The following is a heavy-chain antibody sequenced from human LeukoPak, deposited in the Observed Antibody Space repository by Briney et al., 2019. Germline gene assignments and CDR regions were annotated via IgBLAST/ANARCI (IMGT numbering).Heavy chain of an antibody. CDR3: ARGRPLGGATYYYYYGMDV. CDR1: GGSFSGYY. Sequence: SETLSLTCAVYGGSFSGYYWSWIRQPPGKGLEWIGEINHSGSTNYNPSLKSRVAISVDTSKNQFSLKLTSVTAADTAVYYCARGRPLGGATYYYYYGMDVWGQGTTVTVSS. D-gene: IGHD1-26*01. J-gene: IGHJ6*02. CDR2: INHSGST. V-gene: IGHV4-34*01.